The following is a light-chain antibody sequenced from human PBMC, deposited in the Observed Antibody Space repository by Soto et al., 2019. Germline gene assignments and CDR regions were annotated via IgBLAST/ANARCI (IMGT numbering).Light chain of an antibody. V-gene: IGKV1-9*01. CDR3: LQLNNYPPT. CDR2: DAS. Sequence: DIQLTQSPSFLSASVGDRVTITCRASQGISTCLAWYQQKPGKAPKLLIYDASTLQSGVPSRFSGSGSGTDFTLPISTLQPEDFATYYCLQLNNYPPTFGGGTKVELK. J-gene: IGKJ4*01. CDR1: QGISTC.